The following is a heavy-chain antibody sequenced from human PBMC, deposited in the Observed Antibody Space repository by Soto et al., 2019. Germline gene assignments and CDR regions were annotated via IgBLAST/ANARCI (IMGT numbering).Heavy chain of an antibody. J-gene: IGHJ3*02. CDR3: AREWVKGYDFWSGYYTHDAFDI. D-gene: IGHD3-3*01. Sequence: ASVKVSCKASGYTFTSYYMHWVRQAPGQGLEWMGIINPSGGSTSYAQKFQGRATMTRDTSTSTVYMELSSLRSEDTAVYYCAREWVKGYDFWSGYYTHDAFDIWGQGTMVTVSS. V-gene: IGHV1-46*01. CDR2: INPSGGST. CDR1: GYTFTSYY.